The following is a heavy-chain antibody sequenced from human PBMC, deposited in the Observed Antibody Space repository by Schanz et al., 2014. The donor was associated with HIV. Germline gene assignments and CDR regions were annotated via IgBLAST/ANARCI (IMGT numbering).Heavy chain of an antibody. CDR1: GFNFNSYG. CDR3: AKDRNYYDDKYLGKGNYYYYYGMDV. V-gene: IGHV3-30*18. Sequence: QVQLVESGGGVVQPGRSLRLSCVASGFNFNSYGMHWVRQAPGKGLEWVAVTSYDGTKKHYADSVKGRLTISRDNSKNTLYLQMKSLRREDTAVYFCAKDRNYYDDKYLGKGNYYYYYGMDVWGQGTTVSVSS. D-gene: IGHD3-22*01. J-gene: IGHJ6*02. CDR2: TSYDGTKK.